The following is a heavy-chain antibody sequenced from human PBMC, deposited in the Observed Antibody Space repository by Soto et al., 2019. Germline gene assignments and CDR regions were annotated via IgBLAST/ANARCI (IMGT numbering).Heavy chain of an antibody. CDR3: ARVRSTGYSSGWFDP. J-gene: IGHJ5*02. CDR2: ISAYNGNT. D-gene: IGHD6-19*01. V-gene: IGHV1-18*01. CDR1: GYTFTSYC. Sequence: ASVKVSCKASGYTFTSYCISWVRQAPGQGLEWMGWISAYNGNTNYAQKLQGRATMTTDTSTSTAYMELRSLRSDDTAVYYCARVRSTGYSSGWFDPWGQGTLVTVSS.